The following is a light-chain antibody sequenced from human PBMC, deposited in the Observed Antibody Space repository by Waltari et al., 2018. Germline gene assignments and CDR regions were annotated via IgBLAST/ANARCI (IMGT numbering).Light chain of an antibody. CDR1: RDISRW. CDR2: DAS. CDR3: QQGNDFPLT. V-gene: IGKV1-12*01. J-gene: IGKJ4*01. Sequence: DIQMTQSPSSVSASVGDRVTITCRASRDISRWLAWYQQKPGKAPKFLIYDASTLQSGVPSRFSDSGSGREFTLTITSLQPEDFSTYYCQQGNDFPLTFGGGTKVEMK.